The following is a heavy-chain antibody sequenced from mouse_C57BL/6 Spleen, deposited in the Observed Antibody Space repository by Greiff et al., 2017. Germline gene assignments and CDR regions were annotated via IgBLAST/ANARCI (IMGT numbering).Heavy chain of an antibody. V-gene: IGHV1-15*01. CDR3: TRGYGSSFDY. CDR1: GYTFTDYD. CDR2: IDPETGGT. D-gene: IGHD1-1*01. J-gene: IGHJ2*01. Sequence: QVQLKESGAELARPGASVTLSCKASGYTFTDYDMHWVKQTPVHGLEWIGAIDPETGGTAYNQKFKGKAVLTADKSSITAYMELRSLTSEDSAVYYCTRGYGSSFDYWGQGTTRTVAS.